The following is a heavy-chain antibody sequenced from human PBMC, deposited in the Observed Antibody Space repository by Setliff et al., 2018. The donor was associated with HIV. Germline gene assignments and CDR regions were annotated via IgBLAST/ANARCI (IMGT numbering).Heavy chain of an antibody. V-gene: IGHV3-7*01. Sequence: GGSLRLSCVASGLTFNRYWMSWVRQVPGKGLEWVSNTKYDGSESYYVDSVKGRFTVSRDNAKNSLFLQMNSLRAEDTAVYYCARSRGYGGYDPSDYWGQGTLVTVSS. CDR2: TKYDGSES. CDR1: GLTFNRYW. J-gene: IGHJ4*02. D-gene: IGHD5-12*01. CDR3: ARSRGYGGYDPSDY.